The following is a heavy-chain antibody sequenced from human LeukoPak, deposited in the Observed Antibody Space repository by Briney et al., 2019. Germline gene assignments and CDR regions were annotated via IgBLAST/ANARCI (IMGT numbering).Heavy chain of an antibody. J-gene: IGHJ4*02. CDR3: ARGRWGIAAAGTSY. D-gene: IGHD6-13*01. V-gene: IGHV4-59*01. CDR2: IYYSVST. CDR1: GDSISSYY. Sequence: SETLTLTRTVSGDSISSYYWSWIRQPPGKGLEWIGYIYYSVSTNYNPSLKSRVTMSVDTSKNQFSLRLSSVTAADTAVYYCARGRWGIAAAGTSYWGRGTLVAVSS.